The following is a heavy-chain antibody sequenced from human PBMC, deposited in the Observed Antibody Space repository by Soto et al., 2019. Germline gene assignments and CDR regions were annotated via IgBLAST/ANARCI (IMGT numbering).Heavy chain of an antibody. CDR3: AREIVDSSSWYDAYGMDV. CDR1: GGTFISYA. Sequence: SVKVSCKASGGTFISYASVWGRQAPGQGLEWMGGIIPIFGTANYAQKFQGRVTITADESTSTAYMELSSLRSEDTAVYYCAREIVDSSSWYDAYGMDVWGQGTTVTVSS. V-gene: IGHV1-69*01. D-gene: IGHD6-13*01. CDR2: IIPIFGTA. J-gene: IGHJ6*02.